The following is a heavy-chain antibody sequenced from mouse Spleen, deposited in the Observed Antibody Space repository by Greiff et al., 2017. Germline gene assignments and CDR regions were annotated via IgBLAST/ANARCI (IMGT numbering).Heavy chain of an antibody. J-gene: IGHJ1*01. Sequence: QVHVKQPGTELVKPGASVKLSCKASGYTFTSYWMHWVKQRPGQGLEWIGNINPSNGGTNYNEKFKSKATLTVDKSSSTAYMQLSSLTSEDSAVYYCARVNWDEYFDVWGAGTTVTVSS. CDR1: GYTFTSYW. V-gene: IGHV1-53*01. CDR3: ARVNWDEYFDV. D-gene: IGHD4-1*01. CDR2: INPSNGGT.